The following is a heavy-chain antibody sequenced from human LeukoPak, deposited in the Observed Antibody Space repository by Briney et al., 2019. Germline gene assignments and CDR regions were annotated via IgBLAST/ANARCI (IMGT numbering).Heavy chain of an antibody. Sequence: SETLSLTCAVYGGSFSGYYWSWIRQPPGKGLEWIGEINHSGSTNYNPSLKSRVTISVDTSKNQFSLKLSSVTAADTAVYYCARARHRALYYDFWSGYPYYYYMDVWGKGTTVTVSS. CDR3: ARARHRALYYDFWSGYPYYYYMDV. CDR2: INHSGST. D-gene: IGHD3-3*01. CDR1: GGSFSGYY. V-gene: IGHV4-34*01. J-gene: IGHJ6*03.